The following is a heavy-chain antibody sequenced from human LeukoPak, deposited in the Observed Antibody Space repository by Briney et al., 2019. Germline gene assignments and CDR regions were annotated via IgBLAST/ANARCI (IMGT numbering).Heavy chain of an antibody. V-gene: IGHV1-18*01. Sequence: ASVKVSCTASGYTFTSYGISWVRQAPGQGLEWMGWISAYDGNTNYAQKLQGRVTMTTDTSTSTAYMELRSLRSDDTAVYYCARDPSAYYYDSSGYYLHAFDIWGQGTMVTVSS. CDR2: ISAYDGNT. CDR3: ARDPSAYYYDSSGYYLHAFDI. D-gene: IGHD3-22*01. J-gene: IGHJ3*02. CDR1: GYTFTSYG.